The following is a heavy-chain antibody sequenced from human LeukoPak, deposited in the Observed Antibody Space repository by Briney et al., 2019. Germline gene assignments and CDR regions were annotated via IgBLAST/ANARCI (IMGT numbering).Heavy chain of an antibody. Sequence: GGSLRLSCAASGFTFSSYAMHWVRQAPGKGLEWVAVISYDGSNKYYADSVKGRFTISRDNAKNSLYLQMNSLRAEDTAVYFCARYTRPIDYWGQGTLVTVSS. J-gene: IGHJ4*02. CDR3: ARYTRPIDY. D-gene: IGHD6-13*01. CDR2: ISYDGSNK. V-gene: IGHV3-30-3*01. CDR1: GFTFSSYA.